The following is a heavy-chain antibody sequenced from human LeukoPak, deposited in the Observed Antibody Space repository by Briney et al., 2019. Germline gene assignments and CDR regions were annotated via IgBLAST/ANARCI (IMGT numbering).Heavy chain of an antibody. V-gene: IGHV4-38-2*02. D-gene: IGHD3-3*01. CDR3: ARDLSHYDFWSGYYLDAFDI. CDR2: IYHSGST. J-gene: IGHJ3*02. CDR1: GYSISSGYY. Sequence: PSETLSLTCTVSGYSISSGYYWGWIRQPPGKGLEWIGSIYHSGSTYYNPSLESRVTISVDTSKNQFSLKLSSVTAADTAVYYCARDLSHYDFWSGYYLDAFDIWGQGTMVTVSS.